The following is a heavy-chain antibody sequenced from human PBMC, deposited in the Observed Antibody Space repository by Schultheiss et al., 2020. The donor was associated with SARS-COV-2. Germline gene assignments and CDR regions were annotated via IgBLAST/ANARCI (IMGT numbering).Heavy chain of an antibody. J-gene: IGHJ3*02. D-gene: IGHD2-2*01. CDR1: GFTFSSYS. Sequence: GGSLRLSCAASGFTFSSYSMNWVRQAPGKGLEWVSYISSSGSTIYYADSVKGRFTISRDNAKNSLYLQMNSLRAEDTAVYYCARWSYCSSTSCDAFDIWGQGTMVTVSS. V-gene: IGHV3-48*04. CDR3: ARWSYCSSTSCDAFDI. CDR2: ISSSGSTI.